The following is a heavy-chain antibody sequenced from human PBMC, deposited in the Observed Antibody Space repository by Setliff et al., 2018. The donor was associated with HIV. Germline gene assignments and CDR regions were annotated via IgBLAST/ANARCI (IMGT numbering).Heavy chain of an antibody. CDR2: ISVYNGNT. D-gene: IGHD2-15*01. CDR1: GYTFTSYG. CDR3: ARVRTLDTPVDAFDI. J-gene: IGHJ3*02. V-gene: IGHV1-18*01. Sequence: ASVKVSCKASGYTFTSYGISWVRQAPGQGLEWMGWISVYNGNTDYAQKVQGRVTMTTDTSTTTAYMELRSLRSDDTAVYYCARVRTLDTPVDAFDIWGQGTMVTVSS.